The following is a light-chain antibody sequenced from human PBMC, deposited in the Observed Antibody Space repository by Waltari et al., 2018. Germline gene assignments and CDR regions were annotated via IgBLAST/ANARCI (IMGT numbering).Light chain of an antibody. V-gene: IGKV1-8*01. J-gene: IGKJ3*01. CDR3: QQYYSYPFT. Sequence: AMRMTQSPSSFSASTGDRVTITCRARQGISSYLAWNQQKPGKAPKLLIYAASTLQSGVPSRFSGSGSGTDFTLTISWLQSEDFATYYCQQYYSYPFTFGPGTKVDIK. CDR1: QGISSY. CDR2: AAS.